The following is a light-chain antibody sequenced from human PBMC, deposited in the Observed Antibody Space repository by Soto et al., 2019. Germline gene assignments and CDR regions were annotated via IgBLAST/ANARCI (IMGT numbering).Light chain of an antibody. CDR1: QSISSN. CDR3: QQYNNWPLT. V-gene: IGKV3-15*01. CDR2: GAS. Sequence: EVVMTQSPATLSVSPGERAALSCRASQSISSNLAWYQQKPGQPPRLLISGASTRAAGIPAPFSGSGSGTNFTLTVSSVQSEDFAVYYCQQYNNWPLTFGGGTKVEIK. J-gene: IGKJ4*01.